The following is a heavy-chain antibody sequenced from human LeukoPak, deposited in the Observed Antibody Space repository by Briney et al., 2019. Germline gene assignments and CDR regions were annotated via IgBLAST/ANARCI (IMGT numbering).Heavy chain of an antibody. CDR2: IKQDGSEK. D-gene: IGHD6-13*01. CDR1: GFTFSSYR. CDR3: ARCFSSYSSSWTGYYYYMDV. Sequence: GGSLRLSCAASGFTFSSYRMNWVRQAPGKGLEWVANIKQDGSEKYYVDSVKGRFTISRDNAKNSLYLQMNSLRAEDTAVYYCARCFSSYSSSWTGYYYYMDVWGKGTTVTVSS. J-gene: IGHJ6*03. V-gene: IGHV3-7*01.